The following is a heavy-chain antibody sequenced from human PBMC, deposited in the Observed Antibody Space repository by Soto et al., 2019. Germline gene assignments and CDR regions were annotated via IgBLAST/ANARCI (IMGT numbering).Heavy chain of an antibody. CDR1: GGTFSIYA. CDR3: ASYNWNDPFYDY. Sequence: GASVKVSCTASGGTFSIYAISWVRQAPGQGLEWMGGIIPIFGTANYAQKFQGRVTITADESTSTAYMELSSLRSEDTAVYYCASYNWNDPFYDYWGQGTLVTVSS. D-gene: IGHD1-20*01. J-gene: IGHJ4*02. V-gene: IGHV1-69*13. CDR2: IIPIFGTA.